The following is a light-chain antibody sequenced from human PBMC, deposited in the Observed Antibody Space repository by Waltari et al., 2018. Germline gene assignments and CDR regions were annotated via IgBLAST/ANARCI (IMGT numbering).Light chain of an antibody. Sequence: QSALTQPASVSGSPGQSIAFSCTGTSSDVGGSNYVSWYQQHPGKAPKLMIYDVTKRPSGISNRFSGSKSGYTASLTISGLQAEDEADYYCISYTSSGTYVFGTGTKVTVL. V-gene: IGLV2-14*01. CDR1: SSDVGGSNY. J-gene: IGLJ1*01. CDR3: ISYTSSGTYV. CDR2: DVT.